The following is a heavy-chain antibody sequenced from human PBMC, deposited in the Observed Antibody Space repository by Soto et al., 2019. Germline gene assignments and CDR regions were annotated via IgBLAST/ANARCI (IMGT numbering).Heavy chain of an antibody. V-gene: IGHV3-23*01. J-gene: IGHJ3*02. D-gene: IGHD1-26*01. Sequence: EVQLLESGGGLVQPGGSLRLSCAASGFTFSSYAMSWVRQAPGKGLEWVSGISGSGGTTYYADSVKGRFTISRDNSQNAQYLQMNNLRTEDTAVYYWAKSTDSGGSFLPFDIWGQGTMVTVSS. CDR1: GFTFSSYA. CDR2: ISGSGGTT. CDR3: AKSTDSGGSFLPFDI.